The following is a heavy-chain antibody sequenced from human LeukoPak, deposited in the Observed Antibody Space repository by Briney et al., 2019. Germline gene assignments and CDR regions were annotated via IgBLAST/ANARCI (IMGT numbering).Heavy chain of an antibody. D-gene: IGHD2-2*01. J-gene: IGHJ3*02. CDR1: GGSISSSSYY. V-gene: IGHV4-39*01. CDR3: ARPLRVLPAATGGDDAFDI. Sequence: PSETLSLTCTVSGGSISSSSYYWGWIRQPPGKGLEWIGSIYYSGSTYYNPSLKSRVTISVDTSKNQFSLKLSSVTAADTAVYYCARPLRVLPAATGGDDAFDIWGQGTMVTVSS. CDR2: IYYSGST.